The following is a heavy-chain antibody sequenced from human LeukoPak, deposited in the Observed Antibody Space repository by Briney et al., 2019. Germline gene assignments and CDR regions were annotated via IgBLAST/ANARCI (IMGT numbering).Heavy chain of an antibody. J-gene: IGHJ4*02. D-gene: IGHD4-17*01. CDR2: IRYDGSNK. V-gene: IGHV3-30*02. CDR3: ARDGLTTALSFDY. CDR1: GFTFSSYG. Sequence: GGSLRLSCAASGFTFSSYGMSWVRQAPGKGLEWVAFIRYDGSNKYYADSVKGRFTISRDNSKNTLYLQMNSLRAEDTAVYYCARDGLTTALSFDYWGQGTLVTVSS.